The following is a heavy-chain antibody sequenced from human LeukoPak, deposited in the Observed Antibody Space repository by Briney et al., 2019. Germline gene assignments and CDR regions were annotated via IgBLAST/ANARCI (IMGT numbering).Heavy chain of an antibody. CDR2: ISGSSSTI. J-gene: IGHJ4*02. Sequence: GGSLRLSCAASGFTFSRYSMNWVRQAPGKGLEWVSYISGSSSTISYADSVKGRFTISRDNAKSSLYLQMNSLRAVDTAVYYCARDDVERPFDYWGQGTLVTVSS. V-gene: IGHV3-48*01. CDR1: GFTFSRYS. CDR3: ARDDVERPFDY. D-gene: IGHD1-26*01.